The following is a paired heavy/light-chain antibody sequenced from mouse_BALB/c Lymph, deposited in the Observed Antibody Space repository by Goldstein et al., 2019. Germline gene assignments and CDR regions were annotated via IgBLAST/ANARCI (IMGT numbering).Light chain of an antibody. CDR2: RMS. J-gene: IGKJ2*01. V-gene: IGKV2-137*01. CDR3: MQHLEYPYT. CDR1: KSLLHSNGNTY. Sequence: DIVMTQAAPSVTVTPGESVSISCRSSKSLLHSNGNTYLYWFLQRPGQSPQLLIYRMSNLASGVPDRFSGSGSGTAFTLRISRVEAEDVGVYHCMQHLEYPYTFGGGTKLEIK.
Heavy chain of an antibody. J-gene: IGHJ4*01. CDR3: TRGSRYPYYYTMDY. D-gene: IGHD2-12*01. V-gene: IGHV1-53*01. Sequence: QVQLQQSGAELVKPGASVKLSCKASGYTFISYYMYWVKQRPGQGLEWIGEISPSNGGTIFSEKFKNKATLTVDKSSSTAYMQLSSLTSEASAVYYYTRGSRYPYYYTMDYWGQGTSVTVSS. CDR1: GYTFISYY. CDR2: ISPSNGGT.